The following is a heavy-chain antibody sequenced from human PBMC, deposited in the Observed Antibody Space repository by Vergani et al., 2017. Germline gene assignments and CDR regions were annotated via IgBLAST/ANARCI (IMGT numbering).Heavy chain of an antibody. D-gene: IGHD5-12*01. CDR1: GGSITSSSYY. V-gene: IGHV4-39*01. Sequence: QVQLQESCPGLVKPSQTLSLTCTVSGGSITSSSYYWGWIRQPPGKGLEWIGNIYHSGGAYYNPSLKGRVTISVDTSKNDFSLKVTSVTAADTAVYYCTRQPQEGASGPPSVPTWGQGISVIVSS. CDR2: IYHSGGA. CDR3: TRQPQEGASGPPSVPT. J-gene: IGHJ4*02.